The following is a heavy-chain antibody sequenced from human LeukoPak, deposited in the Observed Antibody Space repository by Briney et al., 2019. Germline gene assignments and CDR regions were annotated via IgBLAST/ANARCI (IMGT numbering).Heavy chain of an antibody. CDR3: ARGNSLLYSSSWYTESYFDY. CDR2: MNPNSGNT. CDR1: GYTFTSYD. D-gene: IGHD6-13*01. J-gene: IGHJ4*02. Sequence: ASVKVSCKASGYTFTSYDINWVRQATGQGLEWMGWMNPNSGNTGYAQKFQGRVTMTRNTSISTAYMELSSLRSEDTAVYYCARGNSLLYSSSWYTESYFDYWGQGTLVTVSS. V-gene: IGHV1-8*01.